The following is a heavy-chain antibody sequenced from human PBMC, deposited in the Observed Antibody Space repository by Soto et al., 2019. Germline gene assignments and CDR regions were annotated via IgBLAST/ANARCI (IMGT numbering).Heavy chain of an antibody. CDR2: ISTYSGDT. CDR3: ARHHGPTTSENWFDP. J-gene: IGHJ5*02. Sequence: RASVKVSCKASGYTFFTYYISWVRQAPGQGLEWMGWISTYSGDTKYAQKFQGRVTMTTDTSTTTAYLELRSLRSGDTAVYYCARHHGPTTSENWFDPWGQGTLVTVSS. CDR1: GYTFFTYY. V-gene: IGHV1-18*01. D-gene: IGHD5-12*01.